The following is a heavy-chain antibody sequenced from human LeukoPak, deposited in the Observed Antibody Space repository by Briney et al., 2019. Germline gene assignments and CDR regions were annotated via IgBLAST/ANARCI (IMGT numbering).Heavy chain of an antibody. CDR3: AISMYRGYSSSLYDFDY. V-gene: IGHV3-23*01. CDR2: ISGSGGST. D-gene: IGHD6-13*01. CDR1: GFTFSGYA. J-gene: IGHJ4*02. Sequence: PGGSLRLSCAASGFTFSGYAISWVRQAPGQGLEWVSAISGSGGSTYYADSMKGRFTISRDNSKNTLYLQMSSLRAEDTAVYYCAISMYRGYSSSLYDFDYWGQGTLVTVSS.